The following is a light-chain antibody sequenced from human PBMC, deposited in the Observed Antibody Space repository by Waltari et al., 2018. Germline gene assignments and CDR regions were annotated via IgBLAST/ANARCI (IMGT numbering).Light chain of an antibody. CDR2: GAS. V-gene: IGKV3-15*01. CDR1: QSVRNN. CDR3: QQYNNWPPWT. Sequence: EIVMTQSPATLSVSPGERATLSCRASQSVRNNLVWYQQKPGQAPRPLIYGASTRVTGIPSSFSGSGSGTEFTLTISSLQSEDFAFYYCQQYNNWPPWTFGQGTKVEIK. J-gene: IGKJ1*01.